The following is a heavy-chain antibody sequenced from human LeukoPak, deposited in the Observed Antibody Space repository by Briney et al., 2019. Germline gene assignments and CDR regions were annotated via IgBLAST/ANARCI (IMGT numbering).Heavy chain of an antibody. J-gene: IGHJ4*02. D-gene: IGHD6-19*01. CDR2: IKSKTEGRTT. V-gene: IGHV3-15*01. CDR3: AMYNIGWNFGS. CDR1: GLTLSTAW. Sequence: PGGSLRLSCTASGLTLSTAWMSWVRQAPGKGLEWVARIKSKTEGRTTDYAAPVKGRFTISIDDSKNPVYLQMNSLTTGDVAVYFCAMYNIGWNFGSWGQGTLVTVSS.